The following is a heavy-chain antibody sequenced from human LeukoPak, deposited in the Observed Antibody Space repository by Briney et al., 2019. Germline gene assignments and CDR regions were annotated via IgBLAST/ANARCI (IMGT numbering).Heavy chain of an antibody. CDR1: GGIFSAHT. J-gene: IGHJ6*03. V-gene: IGHV1-69*05. Sequence: ASVTVSCKASGGIFSAHTISWVRQAPGQGLEWLGGIIPFSDTAEYARVFQDRVTFTTDESTSTAYMELSSLRSEDTAVYYCARGDYYMEVWGEGTRSPSP. CDR3: ARGDYYMEV. CDR2: IIPFSDTA.